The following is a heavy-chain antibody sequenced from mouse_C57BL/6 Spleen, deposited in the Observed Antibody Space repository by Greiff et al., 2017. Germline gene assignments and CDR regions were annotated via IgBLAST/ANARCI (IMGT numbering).Heavy chain of an antibody. D-gene: IGHD4-1*01. CDR2: IDPSDSYT. CDR3: ARRANWDGGYYFDY. J-gene: IGHJ2*01. Sequence: QVQLQQPGAELVMPGASVKLSCKASGYTFPSYWMHWVKQRPGQGLAWIGEIDPSDSYTNYNQKFKGKSTLTVDKSSSTAYMQLSSLTSEDSAVYYCARRANWDGGYYFDYWGQGTTLTVSS. V-gene: IGHV1-69*01. CDR1: GYTFPSYW.